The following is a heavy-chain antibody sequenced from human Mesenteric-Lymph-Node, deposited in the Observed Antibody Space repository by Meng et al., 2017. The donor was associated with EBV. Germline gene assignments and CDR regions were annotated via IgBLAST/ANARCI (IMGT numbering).Heavy chain of an antibody. CDR2: IYWDDDK. CDR1: GFPLSTSGVG. D-gene: IGHD1-1*01. J-gene: IGHJ4*02. CDR3: AHRLEAFDH. Sequence: QITFKEPGPPLVKPTQTLTLPCTFSGFPLSTSGVGVGWIRQPPEKALEWLALIYWDDDKRYSPSLKSRLTITKDTSKNQVVLTMTNMDPVDTATYYCAHRLEAFDHWGQGTLVTVSS. V-gene: IGHV2-5*02.